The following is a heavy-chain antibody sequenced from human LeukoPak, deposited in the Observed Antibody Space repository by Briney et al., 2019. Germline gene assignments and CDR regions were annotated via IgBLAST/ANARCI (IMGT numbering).Heavy chain of an antibody. CDR1: GGSFSGYY. V-gene: IGHV4-59*01. J-gene: IGHJ5*02. CDR2: IYYSGST. Sequence: PSETLSLTCAVYGGSFSGYYWSWIRQPPGKGLEWIGYIYYSGSTNYNPSLKSRVTISVDTSKNQFSLKLSSVTAADTAVYYCARILEWPNWFDPWGQGTLVTVSS. CDR3: ARILEWPNWFDP. D-gene: IGHD3-3*01.